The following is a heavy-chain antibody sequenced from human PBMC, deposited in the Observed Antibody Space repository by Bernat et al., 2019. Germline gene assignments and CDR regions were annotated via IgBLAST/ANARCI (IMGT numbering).Heavy chain of an antibody. CDR2: ISSSSSYI. V-gene: IGHV3-21*01. J-gene: IGHJ4*02. CDR1: GFTFSSYS. CDR3: ARDLGWVVPAALDY. Sequence: EVQLVESGGGLVKPGGSLRLSCAASGFTFSSYSMNWVRQAPGKGLEWVSSISSSSSYIYYADSVKGRFTISRDNAKNSLYLQMNSLRAEDTAVYYCARDLGWVVPAALDYWGQGTLVTVSS. D-gene: IGHD2-2*01.